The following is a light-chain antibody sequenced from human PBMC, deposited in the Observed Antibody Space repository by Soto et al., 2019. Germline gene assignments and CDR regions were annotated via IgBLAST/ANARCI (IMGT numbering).Light chain of an antibody. Sequence: EIVLTQSPATLSSFPGDRVTLSCRASQYINTRLAWYQHRPGQAPRLLTYQTSIRAAGIPARFSASGTGTDFTLTISDVQPEDFAVYYCHQRQSWPRTFGQGTKV. CDR1: QYINTR. V-gene: IGKV3-11*01. CDR2: QTS. CDR3: HQRQSWPRT. J-gene: IGKJ1*01.